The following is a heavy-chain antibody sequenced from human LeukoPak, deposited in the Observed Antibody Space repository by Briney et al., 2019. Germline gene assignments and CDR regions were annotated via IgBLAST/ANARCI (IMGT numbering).Heavy chain of an antibody. V-gene: IGHV1-69*05. CDR1: GGTFSSYA. Sequence: ATVKVSCKASGGTFSSYAISWVRQAPGQGLEWMGGIIPIFGTANYAQKFQGRVTITTDESTSTAYMELSSLRSEDTAVYYCASSGSADPISSGYYVDYWGQGTLVTVSS. D-gene: IGHD3-22*01. CDR3: ASSGSADPISSGYYVDY. CDR2: IIPIFGTA. J-gene: IGHJ4*02.